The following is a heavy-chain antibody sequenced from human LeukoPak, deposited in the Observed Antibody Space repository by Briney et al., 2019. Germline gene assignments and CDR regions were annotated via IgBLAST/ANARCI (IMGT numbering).Heavy chain of an antibody. V-gene: IGHV3-23*01. D-gene: IGHD2-2*01. CDR2: ISGSGGTT. CDR1: GFTFNNYA. J-gene: IGHJ5*02. CDR3: AKAYCSSTSCYRFDP. Sequence: GGSLRLSCAASGFTFNNYAMNWVRQAPGKGLEWVSVISGSGGTTYYADSVKGRFTISRDSSKNTLYLQMNSLRAEDTAVYYCAKAYCSSTSCYRFDPWGQGTLVTVSS.